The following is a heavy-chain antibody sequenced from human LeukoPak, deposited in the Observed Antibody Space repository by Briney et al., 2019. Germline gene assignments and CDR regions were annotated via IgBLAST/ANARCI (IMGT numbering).Heavy chain of an antibody. CDR1: GGSISSGGYY. J-gene: IGHJ1*01. CDR2: IYYSGST. CDR3: IVGATYFQH. V-gene: IGHV4-30-4*01. Sequence: SETLSLTCTVSGGSISSGGYYWSWIRQPPGRGLEWIGYIYYSGSTYYNPSLKSRVTISVDTSKNQFSLKLSSVTAADTAVYYCIVGATYFQHWGQGTLVTVSS. D-gene: IGHD1-26*01.